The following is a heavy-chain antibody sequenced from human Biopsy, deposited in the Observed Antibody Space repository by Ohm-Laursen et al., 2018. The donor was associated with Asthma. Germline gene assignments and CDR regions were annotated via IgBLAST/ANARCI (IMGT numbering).Heavy chain of an antibody. J-gene: IGHJ4*02. CDR2: IGVAGTP. CDR1: GLTFSNYA. CDR3: ANTNRRSLTNRMAVSYFDN. D-gene: IGHD2-8*01. V-gene: IGHV3-23*01. Sequence: SLRLSCSASGLTFSNYAMSWVRQAPGKGLEWVAAIGVAGTPYYAEFVKGRFTISRDNSQSTLFLQINSLSAEDTAVYYCANTNRRSLTNRMAVSYFDNWGQGTTVTVSS.